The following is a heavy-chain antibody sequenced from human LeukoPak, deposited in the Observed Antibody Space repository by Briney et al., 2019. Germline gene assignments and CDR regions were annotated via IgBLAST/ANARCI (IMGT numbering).Heavy chain of an antibody. Sequence: SGGSLRLSCAATGFIVSSNYMSWIRRAPGKGLEWVSYISSSASVINYADSVKGRFTISRDNAKNSLYLQMNSLRAEDTAVYYCARVGRNKVAAGFGAFDIWGQGTMVTVSS. CDR3: ARVGRNKVAAGFGAFDI. J-gene: IGHJ3*02. D-gene: IGHD6-13*01. V-gene: IGHV3-11*01. CDR1: GFIVSSNY. CDR2: ISSSASVI.